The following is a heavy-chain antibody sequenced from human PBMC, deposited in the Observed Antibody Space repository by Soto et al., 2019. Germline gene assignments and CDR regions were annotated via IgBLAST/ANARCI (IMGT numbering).Heavy chain of an antibody. J-gene: IGHJ3*02. D-gene: IGHD3-3*01. Sequence: TLSLTCTVSGGSISSGGYYWSWIRQHPGKGLEWIGYIYYSGSTYYNPSLKSRVTISVDTSKNQFSLKLSSVTAADKAVYYCARDPQKFGSDAFDIWGQGTMVTVSS. V-gene: IGHV4-31*03. CDR1: GGSISSGGYY. CDR2: IYYSGST. CDR3: ARDPQKFGSDAFDI.